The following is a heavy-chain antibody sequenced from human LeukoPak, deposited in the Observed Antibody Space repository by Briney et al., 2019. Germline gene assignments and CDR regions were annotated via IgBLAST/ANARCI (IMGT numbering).Heavy chain of an antibody. Sequence: GGPLRLSCAASGFTFSSYAMRWVRQAPGKGLEWVAVISYDGSNKYYADSVKGRFTISRDNSKNTLYLQMNSLRAEDTAVYYCAGGPLVGATTRSGIDYWGQGTLVTVSS. CDR2: ISYDGSNK. CDR3: AGGPLVGATTRSGIDY. D-gene: IGHD1-26*01. V-gene: IGHV3-30-3*01. CDR1: GFTFSSYA. J-gene: IGHJ4*02.